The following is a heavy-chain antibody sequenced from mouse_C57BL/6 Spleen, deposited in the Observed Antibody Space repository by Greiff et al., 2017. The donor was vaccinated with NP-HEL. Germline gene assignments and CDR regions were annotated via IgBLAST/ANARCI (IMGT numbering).Heavy chain of an antibody. CDR3: ASLYGSSYGWFAY. Sequence: EVQRVESGPGLVKPSQSLSLTCSVTGYSITSGYYWNWIRQFPGNKLEWMGYRSYDGSNNYNPSLKKRISITRDTSKNQFFLKLNSVTTEDTATYYCASLYGSSYGWFAYWGQGTLVTVSA. V-gene: IGHV3-6*01. CDR2: RSYDGSN. CDR1: GYSITSGYY. J-gene: IGHJ3*01. D-gene: IGHD1-1*01.